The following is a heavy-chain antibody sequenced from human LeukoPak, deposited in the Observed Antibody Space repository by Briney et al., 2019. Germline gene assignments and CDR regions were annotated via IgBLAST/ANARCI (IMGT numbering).Heavy chain of an antibody. Sequence: SETLSLTCTVSGGSISSSSYYWGWIRQPPGKGLEWIGSIYYSGSTYYNPSLKSRVTISVDTSKNQFSLKLSSVTAADTAVYYCARGRRQSGFDYWGQGTLVTVSS. J-gene: IGHJ4*02. D-gene: IGHD6-19*01. CDR3: ARGRRQSGFDY. V-gene: IGHV4-39*01. CDR2: IYYSGST. CDR1: GGSISSSSYY.